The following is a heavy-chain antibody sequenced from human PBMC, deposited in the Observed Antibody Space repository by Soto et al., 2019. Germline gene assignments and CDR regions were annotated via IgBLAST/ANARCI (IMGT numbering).Heavy chain of an antibody. CDR1: GGTFSTYA. CDR2: IIPIFGTT. V-gene: IGHV1-69*01. CDR3: ARGVGAYYFDY. Sequence: QVQLVHSGAEVKKPGSSVKVSCKASGGTFSTYAITWVRQAPGQGLEWLGGIIPIFGTTDYARKFQGRVTITAAESTSTVFIELSSLTSEDTAVYYCARGVGAYYFDYWGQGTLVTVSS. J-gene: IGHJ4*02. D-gene: IGHD1-26*01.